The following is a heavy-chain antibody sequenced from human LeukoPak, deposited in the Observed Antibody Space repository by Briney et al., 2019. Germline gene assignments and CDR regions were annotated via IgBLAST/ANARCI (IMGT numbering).Heavy chain of an antibody. V-gene: IGHV3-30*03. CDR2: ISYDGSNK. J-gene: IGHJ4*02. D-gene: IGHD3-22*01. CDR1: GFTFSSYG. CDR3: AIGSHYYDSSGQGGY. Sequence: PGRSLRLSCAASGFTFSSYGMHWVRQAPGKGQEWVAVISYDGSNKYYADSVKGRFTISRDNSKNTLYLQMNSLRAEDTAVYYCAIGSHYYDSSGQGGYWGQGTLVTVSS.